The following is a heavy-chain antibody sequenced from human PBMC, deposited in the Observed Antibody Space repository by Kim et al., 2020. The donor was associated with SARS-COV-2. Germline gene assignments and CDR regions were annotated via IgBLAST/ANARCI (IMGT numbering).Heavy chain of an antibody. CDR2: ISWNSGSI. Sequence: GGSLRLSCAASGFTFDDYAMHWVRQAPGKGLEWVSGISWNSGSIGYADSVKGRFTISRDNAKNSLYLQMNSLRAEDTALYYCAKDVVADSSGWYFDYWGQGTLVTVSS. D-gene: IGHD6-19*01. V-gene: IGHV3-9*01. J-gene: IGHJ4*02. CDR1: GFTFDDYA. CDR3: AKDVVADSSGWYFDY.